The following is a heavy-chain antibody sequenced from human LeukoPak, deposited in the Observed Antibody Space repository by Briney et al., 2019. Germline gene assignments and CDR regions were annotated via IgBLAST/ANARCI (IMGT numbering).Heavy chain of an antibody. D-gene: IGHD6-13*01. CDR2: ISGSGGST. Sequence: GGSLRLSCAASGFTFSSYAMSWVRQAPGKGLEWVSAISGSGGSTYYADSVKGRFTISRDNSKNTLYLQMNSLRAEDTAVYYCAKDLNADPYSSSCRPDYWGQGTLVTVSS. CDR3: AKDLNADPYSSSCRPDY. V-gene: IGHV3-23*01. CDR1: GFTFSSYA. J-gene: IGHJ4*02.